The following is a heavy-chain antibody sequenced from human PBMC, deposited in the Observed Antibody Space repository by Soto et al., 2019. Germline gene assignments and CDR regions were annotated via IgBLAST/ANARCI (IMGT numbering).Heavy chain of an antibody. V-gene: IGHV1-46*01. CDR1: GYKFTTYF. J-gene: IGHJ1*01. CDR3: VRGYCTTYPSSGDFQF. Sequence: ASVKVSCKASGYKFTTYFIHWVRQAPGQGLEWMGMIHPSGDTGYAQKFRGRVTMTIDTSTTTAYMELRNLTSEDTAVYFSVRGYCTTYPSSGDFQFWRQGTLLTVSS. D-gene: IGHD2-15*01. CDR2: IHPSGDT.